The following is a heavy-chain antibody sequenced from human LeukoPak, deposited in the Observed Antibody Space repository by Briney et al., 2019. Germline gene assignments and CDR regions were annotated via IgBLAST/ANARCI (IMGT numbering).Heavy chain of an antibody. CDR3: AKSLYSSGRNDI. D-gene: IGHD6-19*01. Sequence: GGSLRLSCAASGFTFSSYSMNWVRQAPGKGLEWVSSISSSSSYIYYADSVKGRFTISRDNAKSSLYLQMNSLRAEDTAVYYCAKSLYSSGRNDIWGQGTMVTVSS. CDR2: ISSSSSYI. CDR1: GFTFSSYS. J-gene: IGHJ3*02. V-gene: IGHV3-21*01.